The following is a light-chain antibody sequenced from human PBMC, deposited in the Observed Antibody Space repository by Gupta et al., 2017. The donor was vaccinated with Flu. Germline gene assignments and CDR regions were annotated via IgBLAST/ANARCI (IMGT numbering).Light chain of an antibody. J-gene: IGKJ1*01. CDR3: QQSGNSPSWT. Sequence: EILLTQSPGTLSLSPGERDTLSCRARQKVNNNYLAWYQQKPGQAPRLLIYGASRRATGVPVRFSGSGSGTDFTLTISRLEPEDFAVYYCQQSGNSPSWTFGQGTKVEFK. CDR2: GAS. V-gene: IGKV3-20*01. CDR1: QKVNNNY.